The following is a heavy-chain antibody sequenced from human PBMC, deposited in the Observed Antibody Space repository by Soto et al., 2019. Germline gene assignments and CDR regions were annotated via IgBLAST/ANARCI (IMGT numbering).Heavy chain of an antibody. Sequence: DLEESGGGLVKPGGSLRLSCTASGFIFSDYYMSWIRQAPGKGLEWVSDISNSGRITHHADSVEGRFTISRDNAKDSLYLQLNSLRPEDSAIYYCARDHGGGGLTLEYWGQGTLVTVSS. D-gene: IGHD3-16*01. CDR1: GFIFSDYY. V-gene: IGHV3-11*01. CDR3: ARDHGGGGLTLEY. CDR2: ISNSGRIT. J-gene: IGHJ4*02.